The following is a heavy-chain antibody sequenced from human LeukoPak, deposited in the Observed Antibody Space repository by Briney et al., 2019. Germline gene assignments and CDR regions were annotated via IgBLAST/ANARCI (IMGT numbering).Heavy chain of an antibody. CDR3: ASGTSMVRVDY. V-gene: IGHV4-59*01. Sequence: SETLSLTCTVSGGSISSYYWSWIRQPPGKGLEWIGYIYDSGSTNYNPSLKSRVTISVDTSKNQFSLKLSSVTAADTAVYYCASGTSMVRVDYWGQGTLVTVSS. J-gene: IGHJ4*02. CDR1: GGSISSYY. CDR2: IYDSGST. D-gene: IGHD3-10*01.